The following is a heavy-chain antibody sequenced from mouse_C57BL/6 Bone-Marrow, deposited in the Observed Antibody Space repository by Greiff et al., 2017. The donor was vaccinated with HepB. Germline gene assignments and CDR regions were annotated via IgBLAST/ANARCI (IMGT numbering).Heavy chain of an antibody. J-gene: IGHJ3*01. V-gene: IGHV5-6*01. CDR3: ARRYYGSSYKAWFAY. D-gene: IGHD1-1*01. Sequence: EVQLVESGGDLVKPGGSLKLSCAASGFTFSSYGMSWVRQTPDKRLEWVATISSGGSYTYYPDRVKGRFTSSSDNAKNTLYLQLSSLKSEDTAMYYCARRYYGSSYKAWFAYWGQGTLVTVSA. CDR2: ISSGGSYT. CDR1: GFTFSSYG.